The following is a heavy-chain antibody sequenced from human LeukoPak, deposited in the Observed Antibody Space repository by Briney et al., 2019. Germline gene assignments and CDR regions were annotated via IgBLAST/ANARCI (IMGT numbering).Heavy chain of an antibody. CDR2: INHSGST. V-gene: IGHV4-34*09. D-gene: IGHD6-13*01. CDR1: GGSFSGYY. CDR3: ARDGKGGYYY. Sequence: NPSETLSLTCAVYGGSFSGYYWSWIRQPPGKGLEWIGEINHSGSTNYNPSLKSRVTISVDTSKNQFSLKLSSVTAADTAVYYCARDGKGGYYYWGQGTLVTVSS. J-gene: IGHJ4*02.